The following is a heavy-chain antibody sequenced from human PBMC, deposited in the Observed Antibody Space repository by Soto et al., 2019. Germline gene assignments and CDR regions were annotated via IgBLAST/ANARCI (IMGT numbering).Heavy chain of an antibody. CDR3: ARDERLGSHTYGDSTGYYYYGMDV. CDR1: GFTFSSYG. CDR2: IWYDGSNK. Sequence: GGSLRLSCAASGFTFSSYGMHWVRQAPGKGLEWVAVIWYDGSNKYYADSVKGRFTISRDNSKNTLYLQMNSPRAEDTAVYYCARDERLGSHTYGDSTGYYYYGMDVWGQGTTVTVSS. J-gene: IGHJ6*02. D-gene: IGHD4-17*01. V-gene: IGHV3-33*01.